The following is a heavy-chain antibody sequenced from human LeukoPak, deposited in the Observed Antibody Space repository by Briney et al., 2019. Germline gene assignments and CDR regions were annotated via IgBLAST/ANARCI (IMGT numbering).Heavy chain of an antibody. CDR1: GGSISSGSYY. J-gene: IGHJ4*02. D-gene: IGHD3-22*01. V-gene: IGHV4-61*02. Sequence: SETLSLTCTVSGGSISSGSYYWSWIRQPAGKGLEWIGRIYTSGSTNYNPSLKSRVTISVDTSKNQFSLKLSSVTAADTAVYYCARGNYYDSSGYLIPPFLADYWGQGTLVTVSS. CDR2: IYTSGST. CDR3: ARGNYYDSSGYLIPPFLADY.